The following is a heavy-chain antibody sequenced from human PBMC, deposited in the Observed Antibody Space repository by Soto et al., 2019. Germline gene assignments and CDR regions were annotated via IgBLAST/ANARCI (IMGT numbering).Heavy chain of an antibody. CDR2: INTAKDNT. CDR3: ARGSSWSYFDY. V-gene: IGHV1-3*04. J-gene: IGHJ4*02. Sequence: QVQLVQSGAEVKKPGASVKVSCKASGYTFTSYAIHWLRQAPGQRLEWMGWINTAKDNTRYSEKFQGRVTITRDTSATIVHMELSSPRSEDTAVYYCARGSSWSYFDYWGQGTLVTVSS. CDR1: GYTFTSYA. D-gene: IGHD6-13*01.